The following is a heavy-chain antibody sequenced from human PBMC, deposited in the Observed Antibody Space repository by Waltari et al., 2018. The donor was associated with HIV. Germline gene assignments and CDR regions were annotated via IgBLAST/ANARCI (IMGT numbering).Heavy chain of an antibody. Sequence: QLQLQESGPGLVKSSETLSLTCNVSGGSMTSSSYFWGWIRQSPEKGLEWMGSVSSRGRTFYNLSAGSRVTISVDMSKNQFSLKMRSVTAADTGIYYCTRLLISWSGRYYGMDVWGPGTTVAV. CDR1: GGSMTSSSYF. J-gene: IGHJ6*02. V-gene: IGHV4-39*01. CDR2: VSSRGRT. D-gene: IGHD6-25*01. CDR3: TRLLISWSGRYYGMDV.